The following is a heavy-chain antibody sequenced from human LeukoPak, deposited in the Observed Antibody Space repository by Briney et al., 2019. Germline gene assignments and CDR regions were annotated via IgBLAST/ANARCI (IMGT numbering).Heavy chain of an antibody. D-gene: IGHD6-6*01. CDR3: AKIAARDTGEGF. CDR2: INPSGDST. J-gene: IGHJ4*02. CDR1: GYTFTSNH. Sequence: ASVKVSCKASGYTFTSNHIHWVRQAPGQGLEWMGVINPSGDSTSYAPNFQGRVTVTRDTSTSTVYMELSSLRSEDTAIYYCAKIAARDTGEGFWGQGTLVTVSS. V-gene: IGHV1-46*01.